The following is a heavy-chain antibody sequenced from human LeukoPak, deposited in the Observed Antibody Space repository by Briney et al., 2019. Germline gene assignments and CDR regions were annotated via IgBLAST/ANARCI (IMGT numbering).Heavy chain of an antibody. CDR2: ISGSGGST. CDR3: ANDHPLHPFDY. J-gene: IGHJ4*02. Sequence: GGTLRLSCAASGVTFSRNAMSWVGQAPGKGLEWVSAISGSGGSTYYADAVKGRFTISRDNSKNTLYLQMNSLRAEDTAVYYCANDHPLHPFDYWGQGTLVTVSS. CDR1: GVTFSRNA. V-gene: IGHV3-23*01.